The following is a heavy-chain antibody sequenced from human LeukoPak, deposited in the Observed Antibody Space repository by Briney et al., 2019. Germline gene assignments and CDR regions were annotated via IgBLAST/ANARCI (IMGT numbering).Heavy chain of an antibody. CDR1: GYTFTSYD. Sequence: GASVKVSCKASGYTFTSYDINWVRQATGQGLEWMGWMNPNSGNTGYAQKFQGRVTMTRNTSISTAYMELSSLRSEDTAVYYCARGGSSGPAANLWIIGYYYYYGMDVWGQGTTVTVSS. D-gene: IGHD2-2*01. CDR3: ARGGSSGPAANLWIIGYYYYYGMDV. V-gene: IGHV1-8*01. CDR2: MNPNSGNT. J-gene: IGHJ6*02.